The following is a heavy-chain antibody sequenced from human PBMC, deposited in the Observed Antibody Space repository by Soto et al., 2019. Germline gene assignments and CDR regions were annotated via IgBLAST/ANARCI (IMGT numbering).Heavy chain of an antibody. Sequence: ASVKVSCKSSGYTFTSYYMHCVRQAPGQGLEWMGIINPSGGSTSYAQKFQGRVTMTRDTSTSTVYMELSSLRSEDTAVYYCARDRTTLPLLWFGEIDFDYWGQGTLVTVSS. J-gene: IGHJ4*02. CDR3: ARDRTTLPLLWFGEIDFDY. D-gene: IGHD3-10*01. V-gene: IGHV1-46*03. CDR1: GYTFTSYY. CDR2: INPSGGST.